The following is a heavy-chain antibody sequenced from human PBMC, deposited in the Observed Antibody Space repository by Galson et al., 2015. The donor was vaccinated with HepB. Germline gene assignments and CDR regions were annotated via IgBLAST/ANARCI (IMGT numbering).Heavy chain of an antibody. CDR3: ARVRSPYYDFWSGPGY. Sequence: SLRLSCAASGFTFSNYVMHWVRQAPGKGPEWVAVIWYDGSNKYYADSVRGRFTISRDNSKNTLYLQMDSLRAEDTAVYYCARVRSPYYDFWSGPGYWGQGTLVTVSS. J-gene: IGHJ4*02. V-gene: IGHV3-33*01. CDR2: IWYDGSNK. D-gene: IGHD3-3*01. CDR1: GFTFSNYV.